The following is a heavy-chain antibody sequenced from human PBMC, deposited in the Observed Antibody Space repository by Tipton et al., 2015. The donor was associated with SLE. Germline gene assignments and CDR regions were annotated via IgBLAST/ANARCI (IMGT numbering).Heavy chain of an antibody. D-gene: IGHD3-10*01. V-gene: IGHV4-59*01. CDR1: GGSISSYY. J-gene: IGHJ3*02. Sequence: TLSLTCTVSGGSISSYYWSWIRQPPGKGLEWIGYNYYSGSTNYNPSLKSRVTISVDTSKNQFSLKLSSVTAADTAVYYCARDSPDGEAFGIWGQGTMVTVSS. CDR2: NYYSGST. CDR3: ARDSPDGEAFGI.